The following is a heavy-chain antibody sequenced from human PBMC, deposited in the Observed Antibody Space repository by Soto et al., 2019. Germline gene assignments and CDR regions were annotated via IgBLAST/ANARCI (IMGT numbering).Heavy chain of an antibody. Sequence: PSETLSLTCTVSGGSISSSSYYWSWIRQPPGKGLEWIGSIYYSGSTYYNPSLKSRVTISVDTSKNQFSLKLSSVTAADTAVYYCARQSGYYYDSSGYYYYGSCDYWGQGTLVTVSS. D-gene: IGHD3-22*01. CDR1: GGSISSSSYY. CDR3: ARQSGYYYDSSGYYYYGSCDY. J-gene: IGHJ4*02. CDR2: IYYSGST. V-gene: IGHV4-39*01.